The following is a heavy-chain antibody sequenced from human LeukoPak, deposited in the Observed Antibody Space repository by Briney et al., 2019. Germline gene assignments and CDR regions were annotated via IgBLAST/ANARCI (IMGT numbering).Heavy chain of an antibody. D-gene: IGHD6-19*01. Sequence: ASVKVSCKASGYTFTSYGISWVRQAPGQGFEWMGWISAYNGNTNYAQKLQGRVTMTTDTSTSTAYMELRSLRSDDTAVYYCARGYSSGWGPYYYYYMDVWGKGTTVTVSS. J-gene: IGHJ6*03. CDR3: ARGYSSGWGPYYYYYMDV. CDR2: ISAYNGNT. CDR1: GYTFTSYG. V-gene: IGHV1-18*01.